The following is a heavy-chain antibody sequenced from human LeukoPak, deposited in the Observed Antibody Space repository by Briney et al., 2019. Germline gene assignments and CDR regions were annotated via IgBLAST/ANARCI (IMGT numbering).Heavy chain of an antibody. CDR2: INSDGSST. CDR1: GFTFSSYW. CDR3: ARDAPSIAEGLRYYYYMDV. Sequence: SGGSLRLSCAASGFTFSSYWMHWVRQAPGKGLVWVSRINSDGSSTSYADSVKGRFTISGDNAKNTLYLQMNSLRAEDTAVYYCARDAPSIAEGLRYYYYMDVWGKGTTVTVSS. D-gene: IGHD6-6*01. V-gene: IGHV3-74*01. J-gene: IGHJ6*03.